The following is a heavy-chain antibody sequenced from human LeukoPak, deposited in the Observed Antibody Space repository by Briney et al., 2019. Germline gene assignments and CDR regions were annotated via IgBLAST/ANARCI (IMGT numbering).Heavy chain of an antibody. CDR1: GGSFSGYY. V-gene: IGHV4-34*01. CDR2: INHSGST. D-gene: IGHD3-9*01. J-gene: IGHJ6*04. Sequence: SETLSLTSAVYGGSFSGYYWSWIRQPPGKGLEWIGEINHSGSTNYNSSLKSRVTISVDTSKNQFSLKLSSVTAADTAVYYCARGRSTGYFDWSPPLYYYYGMDVWGKGTTVTVSS. CDR3: ARGRSTGYFDWSPPLYYYYGMDV.